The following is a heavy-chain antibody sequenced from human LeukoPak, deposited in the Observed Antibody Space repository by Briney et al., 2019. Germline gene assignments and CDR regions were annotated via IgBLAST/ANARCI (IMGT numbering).Heavy chain of an antibody. J-gene: IGHJ5*02. CDR1: GGSISSYY. D-gene: IGHD2-15*01. V-gene: IGHV4-59*01. CDR3: ARGRGYCSGGSCYLRFDP. CDR2: IYYSGST. Sequence: SETLSLTCTVSGGSISSYYWSWIRQPPGKGLEWIGYIYYSGSTNYNPSLKSRVTISVDTSKNQFSLKLSSVTAADTAVYYWARGRGYCSGGSCYLRFDPWGQGTLVTVSS.